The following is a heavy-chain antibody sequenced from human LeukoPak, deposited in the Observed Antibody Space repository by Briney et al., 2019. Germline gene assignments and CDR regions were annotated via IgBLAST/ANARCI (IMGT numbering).Heavy chain of an antibody. J-gene: IGHJ4*02. Sequence: SETLSLTCAVYGGSFSGYYWSWIRQPPGKGLEWIGEINHSGSTNYNPSLKSRVTISVDTSKNQFSLKLSSVTAADTAVYYCARQAHLDYFDYWGQGTLVTVSS. CDR2: INHSGST. CDR3: ARQAHLDYFDY. CDR1: GGSFSGYY. V-gene: IGHV4-34*01.